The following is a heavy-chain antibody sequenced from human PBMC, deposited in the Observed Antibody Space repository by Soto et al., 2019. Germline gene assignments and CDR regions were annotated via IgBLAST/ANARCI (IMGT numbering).Heavy chain of an antibody. Sequence: PSETLSLTCTVSGGSISSGDYYWSWIRQPPGKGLEWIGYIYYSGSTYYNPSLKSRVTISVDTSKNQFSLKLSSVTAADTAVYYCAREYSSSPLPSTWGQGTLVTVSS. CDR3: AREYSSSPLPST. J-gene: IGHJ5*02. CDR2: IYYSGST. D-gene: IGHD6-6*01. V-gene: IGHV4-30-4*01. CDR1: GGSISSGDYY.